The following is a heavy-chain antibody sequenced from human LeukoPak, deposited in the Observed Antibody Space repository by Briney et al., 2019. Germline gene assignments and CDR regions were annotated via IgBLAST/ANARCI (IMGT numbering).Heavy chain of an antibody. CDR3: AKNLYCSSTSCYDY. CDR1: GFTFSSYG. CDR2: ISYDGSSK. Sequence: GRSLRLSCAASGFTFSSYGMHWVRQAPGKGLEWVAVISYDGSSKYYADSVKGRFTISRDNSKNTLYLQMNSLRAEDTAVYYCAKNLYCSSTSCYDYWGQGTLVTVSS. V-gene: IGHV3-30*18. D-gene: IGHD2-2*01. J-gene: IGHJ4*02.